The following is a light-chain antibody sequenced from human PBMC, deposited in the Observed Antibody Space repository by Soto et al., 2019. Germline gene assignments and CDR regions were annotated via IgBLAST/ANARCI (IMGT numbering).Light chain of an antibody. J-gene: IGLJ2*01. CDR2: DND. Sequence: QSVLTQPPSVSAAPGQKVTIYCSGSSSNIGNNYVFWYQQLPGTAPKLLIYDNDKRPSGIPDRFSGSKSGTSATLGITGLQTGDEADYYCATWDSSLSVGVFGGGTKLTVL. V-gene: IGLV1-51*01. CDR3: ATWDSSLSVGV. CDR1: SSNIGNNY.